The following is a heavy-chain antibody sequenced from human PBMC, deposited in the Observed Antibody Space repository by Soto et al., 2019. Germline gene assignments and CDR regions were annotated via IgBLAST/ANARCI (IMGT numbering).Heavy chain of an antibody. Sequence: QVQLVQSGAEVKKPGASVKVSCKASGYTFTGYSMHWLRQAPGQRLEWMGWIITANGNTKYSQKFQGRVTITRDTAASTAYMELKTLRSEPTAGYYGATVRWIYPADYWAQGPLVTVSS. CDR3: ATVRWIYPADY. CDR2: IITANGNT. D-gene: IGHD5-12*01. CDR1: GYTFTGYS. J-gene: IGHJ4*02. V-gene: IGHV1-3*04.